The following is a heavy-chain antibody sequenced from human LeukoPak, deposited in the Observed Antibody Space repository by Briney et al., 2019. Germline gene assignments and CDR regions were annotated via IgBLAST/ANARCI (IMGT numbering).Heavy chain of an antibody. CDR1: GFTFDDCA. J-gene: IGHJ4*02. V-gene: IGHV3-9*01. Sequence: PGGSLRLSCAASGFTFDDCATHWVRQAPGKGLEWVSGISWNSGSIGYADSVKGRFTISRDNAKNSLYLQMNSLRAEVTALYYCAKDSGGSYYANFDYWGQGTLVTVSS. CDR3: AKDSGGSYYANFDY. D-gene: IGHD1-26*01. CDR2: ISWNSGSI.